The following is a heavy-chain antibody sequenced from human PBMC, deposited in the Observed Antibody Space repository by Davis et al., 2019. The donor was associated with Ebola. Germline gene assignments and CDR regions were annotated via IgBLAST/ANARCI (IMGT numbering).Heavy chain of an antibody. Sequence: ASVKVSCKASGYTFTSYAMHWVRQAPGQRLEWMGWINAGNGNTKYSQKFQGRVTITRDTSASTAYMELRSLRSDDTAVYYCARGRTMIVVGDFDYWGQGTLVTVSS. D-gene: IGHD3-22*01. CDR3: ARGRTMIVVGDFDY. CDR1: GYTFTSYA. V-gene: IGHV1-3*01. J-gene: IGHJ4*02. CDR2: INAGNGNT.